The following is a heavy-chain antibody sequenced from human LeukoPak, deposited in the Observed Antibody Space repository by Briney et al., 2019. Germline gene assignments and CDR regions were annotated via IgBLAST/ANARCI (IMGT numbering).Heavy chain of an antibody. D-gene: IGHD4/OR15-4a*01. CDR2: INPSGGST. V-gene: IGHV1-46*01. CDR3: ARIPPMGLQPYYFDY. J-gene: IGHJ4*02. Sequence: GASVTVSFKASGYTFTIYYIHWLRQAPGQGLEWMGIINPSGGSTSYAQKFQGRVTMTRDMSTSTVYMELSSLRSEDTAVYYCARIPPMGLQPYYFDYWGQGTLVTVSS. CDR1: GYTFTIYY.